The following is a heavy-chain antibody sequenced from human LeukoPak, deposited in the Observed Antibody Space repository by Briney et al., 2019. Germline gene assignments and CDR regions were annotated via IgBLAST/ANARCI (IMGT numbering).Heavy chain of an antibody. V-gene: IGHV4-59*12. CDR1: GGSISSYY. CDR3: ARAGAVAATGRFDY. D-gene: IGHD6-25*01. Sequence: PSETLSLTCTVSGGSISSYYWSWIRQPPGKGLEWIGYIYYSGSTNYNPSLKSRVTISVDTSKNQLSLKLSSVTAADTAVYYCARAGAVAATGRFDYWGQGTLVTVSS. CDR2: IYYSGST. J-gene: IGHJ4*02.